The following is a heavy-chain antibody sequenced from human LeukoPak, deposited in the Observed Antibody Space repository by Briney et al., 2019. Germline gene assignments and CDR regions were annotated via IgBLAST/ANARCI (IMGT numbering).Heavy chain of an antibody. V-gene: IGHV4-4*02. J-gene: IGHJ4*02. CDR3: SRESGAFCPFGY. CDR1: GGSISSTNW. D-gene: IGHD1-26*01. CDR2: ISLAGRT. Sequence: SETLSLTCGVSGGSISSTNWWSWVRPPPGQGLEWTGEISLAGRTNYNPSLNGRVTMSLDESSNQLSLNLTSVTAADTAIYYCSRESGAFCPFGYWGQGTLVIVPS.